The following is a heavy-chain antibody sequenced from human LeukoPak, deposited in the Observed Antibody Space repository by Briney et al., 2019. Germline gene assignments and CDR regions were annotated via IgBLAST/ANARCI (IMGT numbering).Heavy chain of an antibody. CDR3: ARVDRYDFYFDY. Sequence: AGSLRLSCAASGFTVSSNCMSWVRQAPGKGLEWVSVIYSGGSTYYAGSVKGRFTISRDNSKNTLYLQMNSLRAEDTAVYYCARVDRYDFYFDYWGQGTLVTVSS. J-gene: IGHJ4*02. CDR2: IYSGGST. CDR1: GFTVSSNC. D-gene: IGHD5-12*01. V-gene: IGHV3-66*01.